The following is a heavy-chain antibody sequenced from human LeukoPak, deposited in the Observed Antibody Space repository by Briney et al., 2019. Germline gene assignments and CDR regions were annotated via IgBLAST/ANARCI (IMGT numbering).Heavy chain of an antibody. V-gene: IGHV3-30-3*01. Sequence: PGGSLRLSCAASGFTFSSYAMHWVRQAPGKGLEWVAVISYDGSNKYYADSVKGRFTISRDNSKNTLYLQMNSLRAEDTAVYYCARGCSTSCYSSWFDPWGQGTLVTVSS. J-gene: IGHJ5*02. D-gene: IGHD2-2*01. CDR2: ISYDGSNK. CDR1: GFTFSSYA. CDR3: ARGCSTSCYSSWFDP.